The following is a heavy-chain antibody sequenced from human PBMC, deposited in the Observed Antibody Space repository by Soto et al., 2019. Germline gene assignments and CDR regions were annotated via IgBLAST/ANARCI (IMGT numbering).Heavy chain of an antibody. CDR3: ARGAAGTSYFGMYV. CDR2: IQPGHSET. Sequence: GQSLNISCTGSGYSFTSYSIGWQRQMPDKGLEWMRIIQPGHSETSYSPSFQGQVTISADKSISTAYLQWSSLKASDTSMYYCARGAAGTSYFGMYVWGYGRTLTVS. J-gene: IGHJ6*01. D-gene: IGHD6-13*01. V-gene: IGHV5-51*01. CDR1: GYSFTSYS.